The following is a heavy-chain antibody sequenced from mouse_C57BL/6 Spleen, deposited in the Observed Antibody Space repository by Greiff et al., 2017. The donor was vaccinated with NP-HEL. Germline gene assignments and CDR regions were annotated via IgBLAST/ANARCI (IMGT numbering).Heavy chain of an antibody. CDR2: IYPGSGST. J-gene: IGHJ2*01. CDR3: AREGVRVRGYYYGVDY. D-gene: IGHD1-1*01. Sequence: QVQLQQPGAELVKPGASVKMSCKASGYTFTSYWITWVKQRPGPGLEWIGDIYPGSGSTNYNEKFKSKATLTVDTSSSTAYMPLSSLTSEDSAVYYGAREGVRVRGYYYGVDYWGQGTTLTVSS. V-gene: IGHV1-55*01. CDR1: GYTFTSYW.